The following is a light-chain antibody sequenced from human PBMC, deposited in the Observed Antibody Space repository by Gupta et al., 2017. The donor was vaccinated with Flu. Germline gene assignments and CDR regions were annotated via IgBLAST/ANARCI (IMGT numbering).Light chain of an antibody. CDR3: QQYGSSPST. CDR1: QSVSSSY. J-gene: IGKJ1*01. Sequence: IVLTQSPGTLSLSPGERATLSCRASQSVSSSYLAWYQQKPGQAPRLLIYGASSRATGILDRFSGSGSGTDFTLTISRLEPEDFAVYYCQQYGSSPSTFGQGTKVEIK. CDR2: GAS. V-gene: IGKV3-20*01.